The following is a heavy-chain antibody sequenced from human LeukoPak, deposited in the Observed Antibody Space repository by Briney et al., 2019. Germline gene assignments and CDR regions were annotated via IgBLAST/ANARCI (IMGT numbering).Heavy chain of an antibody. CDR3: TRDAYNFNDFDY. CDR1: ESTFSNYA. V-gene: IGHV3-30*17. J-gene: IGHJ4*02. Sequence: GGSLRLSYAVSESTFSNYAMHWVRQPPGKGLEWVAVVSSHGNDGYYADSVRGRFTISRDNSKNTLYLQIDSLRLEDTAIYYCTRDAYNFNDFDYWGQGTLVTVSS. CDR2: VSSHGNDG. D-gene: IGHD5-24*01.